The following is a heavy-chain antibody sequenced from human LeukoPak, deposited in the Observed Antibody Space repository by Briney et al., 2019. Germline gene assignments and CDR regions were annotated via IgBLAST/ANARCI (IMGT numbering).Heavy chain of an antibody. V-gene: IGHV3-20*04. CDR3: ARFNDYGDYEDFGY. Sequence: PGGSLRLSCAASGFTFDDYGTSWVRQAPGKGLEWVSGINWNGGSTGYADSVKGRFTISRDNAKNSLYLQMSSLRAEDTALYYCARFNDYGDYEDFGYWGQGTLVTVSS. CDR2: INWNGGST. D-gene: IGHD4-17*01. CDR1: GFTFDDYG. J-gene: IGHJ4*02.